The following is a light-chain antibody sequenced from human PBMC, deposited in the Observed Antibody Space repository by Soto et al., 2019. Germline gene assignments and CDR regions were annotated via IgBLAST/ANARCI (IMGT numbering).Light chain of an antibody. J-gene: IGKJ2*01. CDR3: QQYGSSSYT. CDR1: QSVSSSY. Sequence: EIVVTQSPGTLSLSPGERATLSCRASQSVSSSYLAWYQQKPGQAPRLLIYGASSRATGIPDRFSGSGSGTDFTLTISRLEPEDFAVYYCQQYGSSSYTFGQGNPLEIK. CDR2: GAS. V-gene: IGKV3-20*01.